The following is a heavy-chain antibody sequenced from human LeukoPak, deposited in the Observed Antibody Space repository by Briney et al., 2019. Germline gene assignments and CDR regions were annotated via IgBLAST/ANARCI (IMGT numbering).Heavy chain of an antibody. CDR2: ISDSGKTT. CDR1: GFIFSTYG. Sequence: PGGSLRLSCAASGFIFSTYGMSWVRQAPGKGLEWVSSISDSGKTTYYADSVKGRFTISRDNSKNTLYLQMKSLRAEDTAVYYCAKGGGYEAQYYYYYLDVWGKGTTVTISS. V-gene: IGHV3-23*01. CDR3: AKGGGYEAQYYYYYLDV. D-gene: IGHD5-12*01. J-gene: IGHJ6*03.